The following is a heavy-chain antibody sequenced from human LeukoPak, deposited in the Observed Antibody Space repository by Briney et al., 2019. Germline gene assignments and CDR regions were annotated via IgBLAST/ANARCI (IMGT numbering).Heavy chain of an antibody. V-gene: IGHV4-34*01. CDR1: GGPFSGYY. D-gene: IGHD3-10*01. J-gene: IGHJ4*02. Sequence: PSETLSLTCAVYGGPFSGYYWSWIRQPPGKGLEWIGEINHSGSTNYNPSLKSRVTISVDTSKNQFSLKLSSVTAADTAVYYCAKVAMYYYGSETYFFFDDWGQGILVTVSS. CDR3: AKVAMYYYGSETYFFFDD. CDR2: INHSGST.